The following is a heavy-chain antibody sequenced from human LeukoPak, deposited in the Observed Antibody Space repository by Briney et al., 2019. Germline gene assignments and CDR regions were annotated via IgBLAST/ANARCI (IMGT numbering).Heavy chain of an antibody. D-gene: IGHD1-26*01. J-gene: IGHJ4*02. Sequence: GGSLRLSCAASGFTFSSYAMHWVRQAPGKGLEYVSAISSNGGSTYYANSVKGRFTISRDNSKNTLYLQMGSLRAEDMAVYYCARPRDSGSYYYFGYWGQETLVTVSS. CDR1: GFTFSSYA. CDR2: ISSNGGST. CDR3: ARPRDSGSYYYFGY. V-gene: IGHV3-64*01.